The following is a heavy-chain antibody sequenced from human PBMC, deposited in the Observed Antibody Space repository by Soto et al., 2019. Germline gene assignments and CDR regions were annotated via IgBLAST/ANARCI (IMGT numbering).Heavy chain of an antibody. CDR3: ARSWAVAGTENYFDY. CDR2: IYYSGST. CDR1: GGSISSYY. J-gene: IGHJ4*02. Sequence: SETLSLTCTVSGGSISSYYWSWIRQPPWKGLEWIGYIYYSGSTNYNPSLKSRVTISVDTSKNQFSLKLSSVTAADTAVYYCARSWAVAGTENYFDYWGQRTLVTVSS. D-gene: IGHD6-19*01. V-gene: IGHV4-59*01.